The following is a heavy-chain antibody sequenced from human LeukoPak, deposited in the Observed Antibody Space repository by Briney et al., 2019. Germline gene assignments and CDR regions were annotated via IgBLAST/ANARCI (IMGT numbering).Heavy chain of an antibody. Sequence: PGGSRRLSCAASGFTFSSYWMSWVRQAPGKGLEWVANIKQGGSEKYYVDSVKGRFTISRDNAKNSLYLQMNSLRAEDTAVYYCAREGELLPLDYWGQGTLVTVSS. CDR2: IKQGGSEK. D-gene: IGHD1-26*01. J-gene: IGHJ4*02. CDR3: AREGELLPLDY. V-gene: IGHV3-7*01. CDR1: GFTFSSYW.